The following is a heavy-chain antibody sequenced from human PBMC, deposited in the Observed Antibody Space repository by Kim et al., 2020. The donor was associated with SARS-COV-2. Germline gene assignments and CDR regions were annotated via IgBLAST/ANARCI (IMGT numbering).Heavy chain of an antibody. CDR3: ARHAIGESLNWFDT. CDR1: GGSISYSY. J-gene: IGHJ5*02. CDR2: IYYSGST. Sequence: SETLSLTCTVSGGSISYSYWSWIRQPPGKGLEWIGYIYYSGSTKYNASLKSRVTISVDTSKNQFSLKLSSVTAADTAVYYCARHAIGESLNWFDTWGQGTLVTVSS. D-gene: IGHD3-10*01. V-gene: IGHV4-59*08.